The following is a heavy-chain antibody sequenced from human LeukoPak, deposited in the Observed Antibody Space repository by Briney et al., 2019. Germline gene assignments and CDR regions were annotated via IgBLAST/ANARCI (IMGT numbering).Heavy chain of an antibody. V-gene: IGHV3-21*01. CDR2: ISSSSSYI. CDR3: ARGGPKGAFDI. CDR1: GFTFSSYS. Sequence: GGSLRLSCAASGFTFSSYSMNWVRQAPGKGLEWVSSISSSSSYIYYADSVKGRFTISRDNAKNSVYLQMDSLRAEDTAVYYCARGGPKGAFDIWGQGTMVTVSS. J-gene: IGHJ3*02. D-gene: IGHD3/OR15-3a*01.